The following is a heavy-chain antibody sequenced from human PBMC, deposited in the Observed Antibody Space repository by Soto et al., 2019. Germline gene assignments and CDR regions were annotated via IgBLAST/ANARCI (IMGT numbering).Heavy chain of an antibody. Sequence: QVQLQESGPGLVKASQTLSLVCTVSGGFVSSGIYYWSWIRQPPGKGLEWIGYIYYNGDTFYNPSLKSRVSISLDMSKNQFSLKVNSVTAADTAVYYCARDHGDEGGWFDPWGKGTLVTVSS. CDR3: ARDHGDEGGWFDP. D-gene: IGHD4-17*01. V-gene: IGHV4-30-4*01. J-gene: IGHJ5*02. CDR2: IYYNGDT. CDR1: GGFVSSGIYY.